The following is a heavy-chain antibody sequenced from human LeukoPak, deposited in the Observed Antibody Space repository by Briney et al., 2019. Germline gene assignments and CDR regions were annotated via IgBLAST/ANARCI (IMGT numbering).Heavy chain of an antibody. CDR2: IYHSGST. V-gene: IGHV4-4*02. D-gene: IGHD1-26*01. Sequence: PSGTLSLTCSVSGGSLYSGNGWSWVRQPPGKGREWMGEIYHSGSTNYNPTLKSPVTISVDKIKNQFSLKLSSVTAADTAVYYCARGSPILGATRAFDYWGQGTLVTVSS. J-gene: IGHJ4*02. CDR3: ARGSPILGATRAFDY. CDR1: GGSLYSGNG.